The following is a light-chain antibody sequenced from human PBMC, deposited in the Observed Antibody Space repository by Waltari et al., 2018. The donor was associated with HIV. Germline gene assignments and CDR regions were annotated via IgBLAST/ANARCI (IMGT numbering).Light chain of an antibody. V-gene: IGLV3-25*03. CDR2: QDT. Sequence: SYHVTQPSSVSVSPGQTARITCSGYALPDQFVYWYQKKPGQAPDLVIYQDTQRPSGIPERFSGSSSGTVATLTNRGVRTEDEADYHCQSADLSGNYWVFGGGTKLTVL. CDR3: QSADLSGNYWV. CDR1: ALPDQF. J-gene: IGLJ3*02.